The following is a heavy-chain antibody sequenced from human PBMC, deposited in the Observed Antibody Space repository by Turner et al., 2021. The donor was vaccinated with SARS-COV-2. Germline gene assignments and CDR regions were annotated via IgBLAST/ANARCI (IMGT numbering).Heavy chain of an antibody. Sequence: VQLVEAGGGVVQPGRFLRPSCAASCSTFSSYGMHWVRQAPGKGLEWVAVISYDGSNKYYADSVKGRFTISRDNSKNTLYLQMNSLRAEDTAVYYCAKDGAPFLLYFGGPTFYFDYWGQGTLVTVSS. V-gene: IGHV3-30*18. CDR3: AKDGAPFLLYFGGPTFYFDY. J-gene: IGHJ4*02. CDR2: ISYDGSNK. D-gene: IGHD3-10*01. CDR1: CSTFSSYG.